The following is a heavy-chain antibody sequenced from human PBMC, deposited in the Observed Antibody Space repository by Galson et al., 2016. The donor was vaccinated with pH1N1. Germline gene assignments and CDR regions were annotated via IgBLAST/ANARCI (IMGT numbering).Heavy chain of an antibody. CDR1: GGSVRSGNWY. V-gene: IGHV4-39*01. CDR2: IYYSGIT. J-gene: IGHJ4*02. Sequence: ETLSLTCTVSGGSVRSGNWYWTWIRQPAGKGLEWIANIYYSGITYYDASLKSRVTISVDTSKNQFSLKLNSVIAADTAVYYCARLWYGEYIDYWGQGTRVTVSS. D-gene: IGHD3-10*01. CDR3: ARLWYGEYIDY.